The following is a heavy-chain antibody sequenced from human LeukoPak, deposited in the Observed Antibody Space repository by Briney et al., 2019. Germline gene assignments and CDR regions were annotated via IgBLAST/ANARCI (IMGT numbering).Heavy chain of an antibody. V-gene: IGHV1-18*01. J-gene: IGHJ4*02. D-gene: IGHD5-18*01. CDR2: ISAYNGNT. CDR1: GYTFTSYG. CDR3: ARVGLGGDTAIVGY. Sequence: ASVKVSCKASGYTFTSYGISWVRQAPGQGLEWMGWISAYNGNTNYAQKLQGRVTMTRDMSTSTVYMELSSLRSEDTAVYYCARVGLGGDTAIVGYWGQGTLVTVSS.